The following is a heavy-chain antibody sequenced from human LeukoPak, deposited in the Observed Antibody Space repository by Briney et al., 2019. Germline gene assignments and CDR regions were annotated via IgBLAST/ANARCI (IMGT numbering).Heavy chain of an antibody. Sequence: GRSLRLSCAASGFTLSSHGMHWVRQAPGKGLEWVAVISYDGSKKYYADSVKGRFTISRDISKNTLYLQMNSLRAEDTAVYYCAQVGTVQQLVLGMDVWGQGTTVTVSS. V-gene: IGHV3-30*18. CDR2: ISYDGSKK. CDR3: AQVGTVQQLVLGMDV. D-gene: IGHD6-13*01. J-gene: IGHJ6*02. CDR1: GFTLSSHG.